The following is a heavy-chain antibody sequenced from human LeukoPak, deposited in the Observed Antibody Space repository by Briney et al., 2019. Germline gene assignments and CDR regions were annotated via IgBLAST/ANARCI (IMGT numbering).Heavy chain of an antibody. Sequence: PGGSLRLSCAASGFTFSSYAMHWVRQAPGKGLEWVAVISYDGSNKYYADSVKGRFTISSDNSKNTLYLQMNSLRAEDAAVYYCARDHYYDSSGYYSTDYFDYWGQGTLVTVSS. V-gene: IGHV3-30-3*01. J-gene: IGHJ4*02. D-gene: IGHD3-22*01. CDR1: GFTFSSYA. CDR2: ISYDGSNK. CDR3: ARDHYYDSSGYYSTDYFDY.